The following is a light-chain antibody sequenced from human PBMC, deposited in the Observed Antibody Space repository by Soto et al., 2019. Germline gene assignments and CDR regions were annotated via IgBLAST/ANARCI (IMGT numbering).Light chain of an antibody. V-gene: IGLV2-14*01. CDR3: SSYTSSSIDYF. CDR2: EVS. J-gene: IGLJ1*01. Sequence: QSALTQPASVSGSPGQSITISCTGTSSDVGGYNYVSWYQQHPGKAPKLMIYEVSNRPSGVSNRFSGSKSGSTASLTISGLQAEDEADYYCSSYTSSSIDYFFGTGTKLTVL. CDR1: SSDVGGYNY.